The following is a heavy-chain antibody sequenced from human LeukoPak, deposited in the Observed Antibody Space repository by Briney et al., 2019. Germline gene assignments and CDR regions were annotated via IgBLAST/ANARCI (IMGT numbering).Heavy chain of an antibody. CDR2: ISYDGSNK. J-gene: IGHJ4*02. Sequence: GGSLRLSCAASGFTFSGYTMHWVRQAPGKGLEWVAVISYDGSNKYFADSVKGRFTISRDNSKNTLYLQMNSLRAEDTAVYYCAREGRTGEIDYWGQGTPVTVSS. CDR3: AREGRTGEIDY. CDR1: GFTFSGYT. V-gene: IGHV3-30*04. D-gene: IGHD7-27*01.